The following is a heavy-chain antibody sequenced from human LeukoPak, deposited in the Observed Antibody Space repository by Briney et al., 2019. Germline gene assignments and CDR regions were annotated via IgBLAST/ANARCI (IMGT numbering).Heavy chain of an antibody. D-gene: IGHD2-2*02. CDR2: IKQDESEK. CDR3: AALYQDY. CDR1: GFTFSGNW. Sequence: GGSLRLSCAASGFTFSGNWMNWLRQAPGKGLEWVANIKQDESEKYYVDSVKGRFTISRDNAKNSLYLQMNSLRAEDTAMYYCAALYQDYWGQGTLVTVSS. V-gene: IGHV3-7*01. J-gene: IGHJ4*02.